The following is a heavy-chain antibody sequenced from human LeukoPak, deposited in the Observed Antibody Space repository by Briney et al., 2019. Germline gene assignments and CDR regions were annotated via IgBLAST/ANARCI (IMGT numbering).Heavy chain of an antibody. D-gene: IGHD6-13*01. Sequence: GGSLRLSCAVSGFTVSSNYMTWVRQAPGKGLEWVSIIYSDGSTDYADSVKGRFTISRDISKNILYLRMNSLRAEDTALYYCARVGYTDSWYSSPPFDYWGQGTLVTVSS. V-gene: IGHV3-66*01. J-gene: IGHJ4*02. CDR2: IYSDGST. CDR1: GFTVSSNY. CDR3: ARVGYTDSWYSSPPFDY.